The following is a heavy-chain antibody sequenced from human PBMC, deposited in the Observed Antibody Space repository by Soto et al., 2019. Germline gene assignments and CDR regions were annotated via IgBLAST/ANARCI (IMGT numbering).Heavy chain of an antibody. CDR3: ARDKGIAAAGTDWFDP. CDR1: GGSISNYY. J-gene: IGHJ5*02. V-gene: IGHV4-59*01. D-gene: IGHD6-13*01. CDR2: IYYSGTT. Sequence: SETLSLTCTVSGGSISNYYWTWIRQPPGKGLEWIGYIYYSGTTNYNPSLKSRVTISVDTSKNQFSLKLSPVTAADTAVYYCARDKGIAAAGTDWFDPWGQGTLVTVSS.